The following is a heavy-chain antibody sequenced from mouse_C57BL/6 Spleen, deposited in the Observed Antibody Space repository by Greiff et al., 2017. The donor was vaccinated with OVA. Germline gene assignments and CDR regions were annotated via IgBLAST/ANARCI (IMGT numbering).Heavy chain of an antibody. CDR1: GYTFTSYW. J-gene: IGHJ4*01. CDR3: TRERKERLLYAMDY. D-gene: IGHD2-3*01. Sequence: QVQLQQPGTELVKPGASVKLSCKASGYTFTSYWMHWVKQRPGPGLEWIGNINPSNGGTNYNEKFKSKATLTVDNYSSTAFMQLSSLPSADSADYDGTRERKERLLYAMDYWGQGTSVTVSS. V-gene: IGHV1-53*01. CDR2: INPSNGGT.